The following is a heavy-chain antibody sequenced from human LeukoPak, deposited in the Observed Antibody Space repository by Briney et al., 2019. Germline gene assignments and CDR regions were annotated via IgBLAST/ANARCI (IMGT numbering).Heavy chain of an antibody. V-gene: IGHV3-11*01. Sequence: PGGSLRLSCAASGFTVSDYYVTWIRQAPGKGLAWVSYITHSGNTIHYADSVKGRFTISRDNAENSLSLQMNSLRPEDTAIYYCARGGGPTVTTRSSIDDWGQGTLVSVSS. CDR1: GFTVSDYY. CDR2: ITHSGNTI. CDR3: ARGGGPTVTTRSSIDD. D-gene: IGHD4-17*01. J-gene: IGHJ4*02.